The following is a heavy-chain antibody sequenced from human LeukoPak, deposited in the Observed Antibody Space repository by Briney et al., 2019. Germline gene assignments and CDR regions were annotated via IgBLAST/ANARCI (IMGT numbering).Heavy chain of an antibody. CDR2: IYSGGST. Sequence: GGSLRLSCAASGFAFSRYSVNWVRQAPGKGLEWVSVIYSGGSTYYADSVKGRFTISRDNSKNTLYLQMNSLRAEDTAVYYCARGKQDFDYWGQGTLVTVSS. CDR3: ARGKQDFDY. D-gene: IGHD6-13*01. CDR1: GFAFSRYS. V-gene: IGHV3-53*01. J-gene: IGHJ4*02.